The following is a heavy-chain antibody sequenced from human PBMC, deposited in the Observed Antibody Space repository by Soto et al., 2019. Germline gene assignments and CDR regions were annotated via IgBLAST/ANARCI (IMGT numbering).Heavy chain of an antibody. D-gene: IGHD3-3*01. CDR2: IYHSGST. J-gene: IGHJ6*02. Sequence: SETLSLTCAVSGGSISSGSYSWSWIRQPPGKGLEWIGYIYHSGSTYYNPSLKSRVTISVDTSKNQFSLKLSSVTAADTAVYYCARVRGGYTFWSGYLGGYGMDVWGQGTTVT. V-gene: IGHV4-30-2*01. CDR1: GGSISSGSYS. CDR3: ARVRGGYTFWSGYLGGYGMDV.